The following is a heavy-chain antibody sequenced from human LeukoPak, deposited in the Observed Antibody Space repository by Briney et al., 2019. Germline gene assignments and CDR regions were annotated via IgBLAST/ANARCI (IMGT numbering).Heavy chain of an antibody. V-gene: IGHV3-23*01. CDR2: ISGSGGST. CDR1: GFTFSSYA. D-gene: IGHD6-13*01. Sequence: GGSLRLSCAASGFTFSSYAMRWVRQAPGKGLEWVSAISGSGGSTYYADSVKGRFTLSRDNSKNTLYLQVNSLRAEDTAVYYCAKTPAGSWYLLGFDYWGQGTLVTVSS. J-gene: IGHJ4*02. CDR3: AKTPAGSWYLLGFDY.